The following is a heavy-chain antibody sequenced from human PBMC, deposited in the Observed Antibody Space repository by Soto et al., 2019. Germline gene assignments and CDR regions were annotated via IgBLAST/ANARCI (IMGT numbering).Heavy chain of an antibody. V-gene: IGHV1-2*04. J-gene: IGHJ3*02. CDR1: GYTFTGYY. D-gene: IGHD1-7*01. CDR3: AGGTTRSSDAFDI. CDR2: INPNSGGT. Sequence: ASVKDSCKASGYTFTGYYMHWVRQAPGQGLEWMGWINPNSGGTNYAQKFQGWVTMTRDTSISTAYMELSRLRSDDTAVYYCAGGTTRSSDAFDIWGQGTMVTVSS.